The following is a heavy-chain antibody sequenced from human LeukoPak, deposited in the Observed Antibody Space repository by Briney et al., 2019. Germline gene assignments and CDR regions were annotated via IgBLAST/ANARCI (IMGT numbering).Heavy chain of an antibody. CDR1: GGSFSGYY. D-gene: IGHD2-2*01. CDR3: ASNLHYCSSASCWDFDP. Sequence: SETLSLTCAVYGGSFSGYYWSWIRQPPGKGLEWIGEINHSGSNNYNPSLKSRVTISVDTSKNQFSLKLSSVTAADTAVYYCASNLHYCSSASCWDFDPWGQGTLVTVSS. V-gene: IGHV4-34*01. J-gene: IGHJ5*02. CDR2: INHSGSN.